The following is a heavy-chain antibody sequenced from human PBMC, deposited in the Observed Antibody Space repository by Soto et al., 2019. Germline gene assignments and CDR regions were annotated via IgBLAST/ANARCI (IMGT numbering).Heavy chain of an antibody. Sequence: EVQVAESGGDLVKPGGSLRLSCVTSGFMFSSAWMNWVRQAPGKGLEWVGRIKSKRDGGARDYAEPVKGRFSISRDDSKNTVFLQMNSLRAEDTAVYYCVEGWNDFWGQGTLVTVSS. D-gene: IGHD1-1*01. CDR2: IKSKRDGGAR. V-gene: IGHV3-15*01. CDR3: VEGWNDF. J-gene: IGHJ4*02. CDR1: GFMFSSAW.